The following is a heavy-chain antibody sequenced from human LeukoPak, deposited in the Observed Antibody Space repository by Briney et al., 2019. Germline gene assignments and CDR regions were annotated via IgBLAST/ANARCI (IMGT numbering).Heavy chain of an antibody. J-gene: IGHJ3*02. CDR2: IRYDGSNK. V-gene: IGHV3-30*02. D-gene: IGHD1-26*01. CDR1: GFTFSSYG. Sequence: GGSLRLSCAASGFTFSSYGMHWVRQAPGKGLEGVAFIRYDGSNKYYADSVKGRFTISRDNSKNTLYLQMNSLRAEDTAVYYCAKDRGSYFYLLNAFDIWGQGTMVTVSS. CDR3: AKDRGSYFYLLNAFDI.